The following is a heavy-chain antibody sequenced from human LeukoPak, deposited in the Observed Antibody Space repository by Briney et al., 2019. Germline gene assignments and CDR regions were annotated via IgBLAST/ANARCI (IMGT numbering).Heavy chain of an antibody. D-gene: IGHD6-13*01. V-gene: IGHV4-39*01. J-gene: IGHJ5*02. Sequence: SETLSLTCTVSGGSISSSSHSWGWIRQPPGKGLVWIGSIYYSGTTYYNPSLKSRVPMSVDTSTTQLSLKMRSVTAAETAVYYCAQSLGSSSWYGNWFDTWGQGTLVTVSS. CDR1: GGSISSSSHS. CDR2: IYYSGTT. CDR3: AQSLGSSSWYGNWFDT.